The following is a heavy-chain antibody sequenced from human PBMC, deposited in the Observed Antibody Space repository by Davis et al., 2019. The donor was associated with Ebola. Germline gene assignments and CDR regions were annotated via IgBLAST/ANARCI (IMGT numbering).Heavy chain of an antibody. CDR3: ARAPSDHYDSSGYRWGPEYFQH. Sequence: GGSLRLSCAASGFTFSTYNMNWVRQAPGKGLEWLSSINSTSNYIFYADSLKGRFTISRDNAKNSLYLQMNSLRAEDTAVYYCARAPSDHYDSSGYRWGPEYFQHWGQGTLVTVSS. CDR1: GFTFSTYN. V-gene: IGHV3-21*01. D-gene: IGHD3-22*01. CDR2: INSTSNYI. J-gene: IGHJ1*01.